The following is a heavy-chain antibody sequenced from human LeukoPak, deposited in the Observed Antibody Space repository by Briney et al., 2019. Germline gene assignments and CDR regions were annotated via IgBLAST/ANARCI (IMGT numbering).Heavy chain of an antibody. J-gene: IGHJ4*02. CDR1: GFTFGDYA. V-gene: IGHV3-49*04. Sequence: PGGSLRLSCTASGFTFGDYAMSWVRQAPGKRLEWVGFIRSKAYGGTTEYAASVKGRFTISRDDSKSIAYLQMNSLKTEDTAVYYCTRAARGGPKAYYFDYWGQGTLVTVSS. CDR2: IRSKAYGGTT. CDR3: TRAARGGPKAYYFDY.